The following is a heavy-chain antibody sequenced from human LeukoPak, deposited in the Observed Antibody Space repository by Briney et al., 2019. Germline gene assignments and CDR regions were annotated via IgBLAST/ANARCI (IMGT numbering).Heavy chain of an antibody. V-gene: IGHV3-20*04. J-gene: IGHJ6*02. CDR3: AREIVWVVPAATGLDV. CDR1: GFTFDDYG. Sequence: PGGSLRLSCAASGFTFDDYGMSWVRQAPGKGLEWVSGINWNGGSTGYADSVKGRFTISRDNAKNSLYLRMNSLRAEDTALYYCAREIVWVVPAATGLDVWGQGTTVTVSS. CDR2: INWNGGST. D-gene: IGHD2-2*01.